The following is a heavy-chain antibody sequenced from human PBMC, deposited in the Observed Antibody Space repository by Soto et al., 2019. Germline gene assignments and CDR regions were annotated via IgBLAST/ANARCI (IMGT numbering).Heavy chain of an antibody. CDR1: GGTFSSYA. V-gene: IGHV1-69*13. CDR3: ARVDPLGYCSGGSCYAGLGY. J-gene: IGHJ4*02. CDR2: IIPIFGTA. D-gene: IGHD2-15*01. Sequence: ASVKVSCKASGGTFSSYAISWVRQAPGQGLEWMGGIIPIFGTANYAQKFQGRVTITADESTSTAYMELSSLRSEDTAVYYCARVDPLGYCSGGSCYAGLGYWGQGTLVTVSS.